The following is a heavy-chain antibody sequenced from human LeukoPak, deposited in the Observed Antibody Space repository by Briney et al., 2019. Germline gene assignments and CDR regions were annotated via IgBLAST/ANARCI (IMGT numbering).Heavy chain of an antibody. Sequence: PGGSLRLSCAASGFTFSSYAMSWVRQAPGKGLEWVSAISGSGGSTYYADSVKGRFTISRDNSKYTLYLQMNSLRAEDTAVYYCAKSPEGYCSGGSCYSGYYYGMDVWGQGTTVTVSS. D-gene: IGHD2-15*01. J-gene: IGHJ6*02. CDR1: GFTFSSYA. V-gene: IGHV3-23*01. CDR2: ISGSGGST. CDR3: AKSPEGYCSGGSCYSGYYYGMDV.